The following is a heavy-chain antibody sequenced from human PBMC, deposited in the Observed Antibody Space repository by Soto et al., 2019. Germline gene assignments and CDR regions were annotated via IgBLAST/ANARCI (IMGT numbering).Heavy chain of an antibody. Sequence: GGSLRLSCAASGFTFSSYSMNWVRQAPGKGLEWVGFTTGPAYGGTTEYAASVKGRFIISRDDSKSVAYLQMNSLQTEDTATYYCSRDGDYYGLDVWGRGTTVTVSS. CDR1: GFTFSSYS. V-gene: IGHV3-49*04. J-gene: IGHJ6*02. CDR3: SRDGDYYGLDV. D-gene: IGHD3-3*01. CDR2: TTGPAYGGTT.